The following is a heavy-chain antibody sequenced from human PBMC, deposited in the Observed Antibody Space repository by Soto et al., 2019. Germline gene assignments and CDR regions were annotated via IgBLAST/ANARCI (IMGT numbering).Heavy chain of an antibody. CDR3: ARVDSGPTSLNAGIAARPADY. Sequence: GASVKVSCKASGYTFTSYYMHWVRQAPGQGLEWMGIINPSGGSTSYAQKFQGRVTMTRDTSTSTVYMELSSLRSEDTAVYYCARVDSGPTSLNAGIAARPADYWGQGTLVTVSS. D-gene: IGHD6-6*01. J-gene: IGHJ4*02. CDR2: INPSGGST. V-gene: IGHV1-46*01. CDR1: GYTFTSYY.